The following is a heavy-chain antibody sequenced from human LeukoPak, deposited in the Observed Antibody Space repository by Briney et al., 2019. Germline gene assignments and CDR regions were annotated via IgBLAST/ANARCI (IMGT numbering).Heavy chain of an antibody. CDR1: GYSFTTYW. D-gene: IGHD3-22*01. Sequence: KAGESLKISCKGSGYSFTTYWIGWVRQMPGKGLEWMGIIYPGDSDTRYSPSFQGQVTISADKSISTAYLQWSSLKASDTAMYYCARLGGNYYDSSGPTRNPIDYWGQGTLVTVSS. J-gene: IGHJ4*02. CDR3: ARLGGNYYDSSGPTRNPIDY. V-gene: IGHV5-51*01. CDR2: IYPGDSDT.